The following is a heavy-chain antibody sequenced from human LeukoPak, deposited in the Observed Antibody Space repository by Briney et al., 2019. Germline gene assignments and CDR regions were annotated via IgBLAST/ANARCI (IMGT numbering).Heavy chain of an antibody. J-gene: IGHJ3*02. CDR2: ISYDGSNK. V-gene: IGHV3-30-3*01. D-gene: IGHD5-18*01. Sequence: RTGGSLRLSCAASGFTFSSYAMHWARQAPGKGLEWVAVISYDGSNKYYADSVKGRFTISRDNSKNTLYLQMNSLRAEDTAVYYCARALDSYGQHDAFDIWGQGTMVTVSS. CDR3: ARALDSYGQHDAFDI. CDR1: GFTFSSYA.